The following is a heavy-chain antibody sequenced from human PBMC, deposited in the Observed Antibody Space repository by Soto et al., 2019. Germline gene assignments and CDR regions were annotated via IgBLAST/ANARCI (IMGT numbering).Heavy chain of an antibody. Sequence: QVQLQESGPGLVKPSQTLSLTCTVSGGSISSGGYYWSWIRQHPRKGLEWIGYIYYSGSTYYNPSLKSRSTISVDTDKTQFSLELSSVTAADTAVYDCASASYGSLALDYWGQGTLVTVSS. CDR3: ASASYGSLALDY. D-gene: IGHD5-18*01. V-gene: IGHV4-31*03. CDR1: GGSISSGGYY. CDR2: IYYSGST. J-gene: IGHJ4*02.